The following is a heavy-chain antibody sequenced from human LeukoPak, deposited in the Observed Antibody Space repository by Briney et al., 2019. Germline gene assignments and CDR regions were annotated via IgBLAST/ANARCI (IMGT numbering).Heavy chain of an antibody. CDR1: GFAFSSYA. CDR3: ARDGDRPYYYYGMDV. D-gene: IGHD6-6*01. J-gene: IGHJ6*02. V-gene: IGHV3-30-3*01. CDR2: ISYDGSNK. Sequence: GRSLRLSCAASGFAFSSYAMHWVRQAPGKGLEWVAVISYDGSNKYYADSVKGRFTISRDNAKNSLYLQMNSLRAEDTAVYYCARDGDRPYYYYGMDVWGQGTTVTVSS.